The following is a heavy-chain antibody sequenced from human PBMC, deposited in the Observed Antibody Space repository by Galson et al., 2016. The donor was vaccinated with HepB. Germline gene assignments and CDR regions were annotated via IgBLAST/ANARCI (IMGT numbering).Heavy chain of an antibody. CDR1: GFNFRSFL. V-gene: IGHV3-23*01. J-gene: IGHJ4*02. CDR3: AKSQFGGRLQASFDS. Sequence: SLRLSCAASGFNFRSFLMSWVRQAPGKGLEWVSGIRGNSGSTYYTAFVKGRFTVSRDNSKNTLYLRMSSLRVEDTAVYYCAKSQFGGRLQASFDSWGQGILVSVSS. D-gene: IGHD3-16*01. CDR2: IRGNSGST.